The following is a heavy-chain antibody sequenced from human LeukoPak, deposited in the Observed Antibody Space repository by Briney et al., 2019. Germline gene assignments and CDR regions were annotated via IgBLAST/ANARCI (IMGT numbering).Heavy chain of an antibody. CDR1: GGSISNSYYY. CDR3: ARETPYSNSWTDFEY. D-gene: IGHD6-13*01. J-gene: IGHJ4*02. Sequence: LSLTCTVSGGSISNSYYYWGWIRQAPGKGLEWVSYITLSTTTLYYADSVKGRFTISRDNAKNSLYLQMSSLKVEDTAVYYCARETPYSNSWTDFEYWGQGTLVTVSS. V-gene: IGHV3-11*04. CDR2: ITLSTTTL.